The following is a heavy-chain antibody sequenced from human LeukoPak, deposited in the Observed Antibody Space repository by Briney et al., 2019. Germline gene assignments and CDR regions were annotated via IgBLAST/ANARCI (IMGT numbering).Heavy chain of an antibody. CDR3: ARVRGYYGSGSYLGNLDY. Sequence: SETLSLTCAVYGGSFSGYYWSWIRQPPGKGLEWIGEINHSGSTNYNPSLKSRVTISVDTSKNQFSLKLSSVTAADTAVYYCARVRGYYGSGSYLGNLDYWGQGTLVTVSS. CDR1: GGSFSGYY. D-gene: IGHD3-10*01. CDR2: INHSGST. V-gene: IGHV4-34*01. J-gene: IGHJ4*02.